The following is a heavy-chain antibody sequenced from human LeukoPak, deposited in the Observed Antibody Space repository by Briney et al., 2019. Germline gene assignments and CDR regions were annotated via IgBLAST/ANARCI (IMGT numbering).Heavy chain of an antibody. D-gene: IGHD5-24*01. J-gene: IGHJ4*02. Sequence: SVKVSCKASGGTFSSYAISWVRQAPGQGLEWMGGIIPIFGTANYAQKFQGRVTITADESTSTAYMELSSLRSEDTAVYYCARDSSRDGYNYFGLFDYWGQGTLVTVSS. CDR3: ARDSSRDGYNYFGLFDY. CDR1: GGTFSSYA. V-gene: IGHV1-69*13. CDR2: IIPIFGTA.